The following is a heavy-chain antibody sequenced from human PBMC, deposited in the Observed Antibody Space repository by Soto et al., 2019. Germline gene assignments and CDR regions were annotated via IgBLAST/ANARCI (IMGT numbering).Heavy chain of an antibody. V-gene: IGHV1-18*01. CDR2: ISAYNGNT. D-gene: IGHD3-22*01. CDR1: GYSFATAG. J-gene: IGHJ4*02. Sequence: ASVKVSCKASGYSFATAGISWVRQAPGQGLEWMGWISAYNGNTNYDRKLQDRVTMTTNTSTSTAYLELRSLRSDDTAVYYCARAGRYYDSSGYANWGQGXLVTVSS. CDR3: ARAGRYYDSSGYAN.